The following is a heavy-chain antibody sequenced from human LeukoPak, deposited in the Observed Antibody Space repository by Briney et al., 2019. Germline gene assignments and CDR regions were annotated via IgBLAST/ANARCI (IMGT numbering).Heavy chain of an antibody. CDR1: GYSFAAYW. V-gene: IGHV5-51*01. Sequence: GESLKISCKGSGYSFAAYWIAWVRQMPGKGLEWMGIIYPDESNIRYSPSFQGQVTISADKSISTAYLQWSSLKASDTAIYYCARPPSRGYSSSFEYWGQGTLVTVSS. J-gene: IGHJ4*02. D-gene: IGHD2-2*03. CDR2: IYPDESNI. CDR3: ARPPSRGYSSSFEY.